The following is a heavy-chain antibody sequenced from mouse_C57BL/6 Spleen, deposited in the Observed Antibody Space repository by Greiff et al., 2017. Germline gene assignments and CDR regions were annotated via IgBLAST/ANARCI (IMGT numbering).Heavy chain of an antibody. CDR1: GYTFTDYE. V-gene: IGHV1-15*01. CDR2: IDPETGGT. Sequence: VQLVESGAELVRPGASVTLSCKASGYTFTDYEMHWVKQTPVHGLEWIGAIDPETGGTAYNQKFKGKAILTADKSSSTAYMELRSLTSEDSAVYYCTRDGSSYVADYWGQGTTLTVSS. D-gene: IGHD1-1*01. J-gene: IGHJ2*01. CDR3: TRDGSSYVADY.